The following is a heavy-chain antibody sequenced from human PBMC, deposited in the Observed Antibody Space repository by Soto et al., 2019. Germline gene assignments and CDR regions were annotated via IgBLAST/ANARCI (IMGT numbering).Heavy chain of an antibody. Sequence: QVQLQESGPGLVKPSETLSLTCTVSGGSISSYYWSWIRQPPGKGLEWIGYIYYSGSTNYNPSLKSRVTISVDTSKNQFSLKLSSVTAADTAVYYCARDPEGLNWFDPWGQGTLVTFSS. CDR2: IYYSGST. D-gene: IGHD5-12*01. V-gene: IGHV4-59*01. CDR3: ARDPEGLNWFDP. CDR1: GGSISSYY. J-gene: IGHJ5*02.